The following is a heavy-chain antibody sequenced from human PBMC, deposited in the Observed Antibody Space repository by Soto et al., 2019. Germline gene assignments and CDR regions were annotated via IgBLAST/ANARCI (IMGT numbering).Heavy chain of an antibody. CDR3: XXGSEYDFWSGYL. Sequence: QERLVQSGAEVRKPGSSVKVSCKVTGGTSTRYAINWVRQAPGQGLEWMGGIVPMFGTSKYAQKFQGRVTITADTSTNIAYMELRSLRSEDTXXXXXXXGSEYDFWSGYLWGQGTLVSXSS. D-gene: IGHD3-3*01. V-gene: IGHV1-69*06. J-gene: IGHJ4*02. CDR2: IVPMFGTS. CDR1: GGTSTRYA.